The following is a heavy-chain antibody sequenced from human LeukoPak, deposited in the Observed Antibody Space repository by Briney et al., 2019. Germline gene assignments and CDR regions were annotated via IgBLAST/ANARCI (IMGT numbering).Heavy chain of an antibody. CDR3: ARDRGYCSGGSCYTYYFDY. CDR1: GFTFSSYA. V-gene: IGHV3-48*02. D-gene: IGHD2-15*01. Sequence: GGSLRLSCAASGFTFSSYAMSWVRQAPGKGLEWISYISLSSGTIYYADSVKGRFTISRDNAKNSLYLQMNSLRDEDTAVYYCARDRGYCSGGSCYTYYFDYWGQGTLVTVSS. CDR2: ISLSSGTI. J-gene: IGHJ4*02.